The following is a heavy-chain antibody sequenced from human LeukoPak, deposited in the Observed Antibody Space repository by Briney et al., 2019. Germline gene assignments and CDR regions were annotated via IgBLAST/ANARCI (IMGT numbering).Heavy chain of an antibody. CDR1: GYTFTGYY. CDR2: INPNSGGT. CDR3: ARDLVTRRGFQVPHVPHY. Sequence: AASVKVSCKASGYTFTGYYMHWVRQAPGQGLEWMGWINPNSGGTNYARKFQGRVTMTRDTSISTAYMELSRLRSDDTAVYYCARDLVTRRGFQVPHVPHYWGQGTLVTVSS. D-gene: IGHD3-16*02. J-gene: IGHJ4*02. V-gene: IGHV1-2*02.